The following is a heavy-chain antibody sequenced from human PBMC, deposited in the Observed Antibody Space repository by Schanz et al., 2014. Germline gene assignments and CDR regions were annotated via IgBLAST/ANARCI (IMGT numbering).Heavy chain of an antibody. V-gene: IGHV3-30-3*01. CDR3: AKGMGYCSGGTCYDYYYYGLDV. CDR2: ISYDGSNK. Sequence: VQLLESGGGLVQPGGSLRLSCEASEFTFSSYKMNWVRQAPGKGPEWVAVISYDGSNKYYADSVKGRFTISRDNSKNSLYLQMNSLRAEDTAVFYCAKGMGYCSGGTCYDYYYYGLDVWGQGTTVTVSS. J-gene: IGHJ6*02. CDR1: EFTFSSYK. D-gene: IGHD2-15*01.